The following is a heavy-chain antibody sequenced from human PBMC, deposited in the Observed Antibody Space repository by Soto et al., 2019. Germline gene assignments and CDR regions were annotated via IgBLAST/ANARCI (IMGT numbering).Heavy chain of an antibody. J-gene: IGHJ6*02. CDR3: ARVGYSSTGTTLHFHGLDV. V-gene: IGHV1-46*01. Sequence: ASVKVSCKTSGYNFTSHYIHWVRQAPGQRLESMGIIYPRGGSTIYAQRFQGKVTMTRDTSTHTLYMELSSLRSEDTAIYYCARVGYSSTGTTLHFHGLDVWGQGTTVTVSS. CDR1: GYNFTSHY. CDR2: IYPRGGST. D-gene: IGHD3-22*01.